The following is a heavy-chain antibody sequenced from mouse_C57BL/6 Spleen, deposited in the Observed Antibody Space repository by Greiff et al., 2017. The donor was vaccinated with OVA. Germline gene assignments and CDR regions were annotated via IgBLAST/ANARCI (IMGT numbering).Heavy chain of an antibody. CDR3: ARFGTVVATNYFDY. D-gene: IGHD1-1*01. Sequence: VQLQQSGAELARPGASVKLSCKASGYTFTSYGISWVKQRTGQGLEWIGEIYPRSGNTYYNEKFKGKATLTADKSSSTAYMELRSLTSEDSAVYFCARFGTVVATNYFDYWGQGTTLTVSS. V-gene: IGHV1-81*01. CDR1: GYTFTSYG. CDR2: IYPRSGNT. J-gene: IGHJ2*01.